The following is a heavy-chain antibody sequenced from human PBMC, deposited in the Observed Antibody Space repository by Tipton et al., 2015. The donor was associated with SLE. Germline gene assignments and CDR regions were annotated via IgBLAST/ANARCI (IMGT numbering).Heavy chain of an antibody. J-gene: IGHJ3*02. V-gene: IGHV4-39*07. Sequence: TLSLTCTVSGGSISCSSYYWGWSRQPPGKGLEWIGSIYDRGSTYYNPSLKSRVTLSVATAKTQFSLKLSFVTAADTAVYFCASPNYGSGSFGAFDIWGQGTRVTVSS. CDR1: GGSISCSSYY. D-gene: IGHD3-10*01. CDR2: IYDRGST. CDR3: ASPNYGSGSFGAFDI.